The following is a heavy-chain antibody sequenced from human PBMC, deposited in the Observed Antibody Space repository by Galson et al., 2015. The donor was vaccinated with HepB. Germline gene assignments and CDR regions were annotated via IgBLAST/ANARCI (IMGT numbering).Heavy chain of an antibody. J-gene: IGHJ3*01. CDR1: GFTFSSYW. Sequence: SLRLSCAASGFTFSSYWMHWVRQAPGKGLVWVSRIHSDGSSTSYADSVKGRFTISRDNAKNTLYLQMNSLRAEDTAVYYCVRVRDGYNLGRDAFDFWGHGSMVSVSS. CDR2: IHSDGSST. V-gene: IGHV3-74*01. CDR3: VRVRDGYNLGRDAFDF. D-gene: IGHD5-24*01.